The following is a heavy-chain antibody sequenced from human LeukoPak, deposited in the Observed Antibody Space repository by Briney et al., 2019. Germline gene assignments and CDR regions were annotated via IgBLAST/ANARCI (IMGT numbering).Heavy chain of an antibody. CDR3: VIDMYLGVGAATFDI. Sequence: GRSLRLSSVASGFSFNDHAMHWVRQAPGKGLEWVSGISWNGGIMDNADSLKGRFTISRDNAKNSLYLQMNSLRAEDTAFYYCVIDMYLGVGAATFDIWGQGILVTVSS. CDR1: GFSFNDHA. V-gene: IGHV3-9*01. D-gene: IGHD2-15*01. J-gene: IGHJ5*02. CDR2: ISWNGGIM.